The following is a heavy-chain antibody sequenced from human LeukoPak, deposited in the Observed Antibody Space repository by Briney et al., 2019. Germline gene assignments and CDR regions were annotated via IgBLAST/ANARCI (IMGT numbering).Heavy chain of an antibody. V-gene: IGHV4-34*01. CDR1: GGSLSGYY. CDR3: ARSSITESNWFDP. Sequence: SETLSLTCAVSGGSLSGYYWTWIRQPPGKGLEWIGEINHSGSTNYNPSLKSRVTISVDTSKNQFSLKLSSVTAADTAVYYCARSSITESNWFDPWGQGTLVTVSS. D-gene: IGHD5/OR15-5a*01. J-gene: IGHJ5*02. CDR2: INHSGST.